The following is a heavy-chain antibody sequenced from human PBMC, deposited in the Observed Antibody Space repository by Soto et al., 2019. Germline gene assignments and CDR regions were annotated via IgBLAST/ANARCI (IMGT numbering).Heavy chain of an antibody. CDR2: INHSGST. J-gene: IGHJ4*02. D-gene: IGHD5-12*01. CDR1: GGSFSGYY. Sequence: SETLSLTCAVYGGSFSGYYWSWIRQPPGKGLEWIGEINHSGSTNYNPSLKSRVTISVDTSKNQFSLKLSSVTAADTAVYYCARGRRWLQLYYFDYWGQGTLVTVS. CDR3: ARGRRWLQLYYFDY. V-gene: IGHV4-34*01.